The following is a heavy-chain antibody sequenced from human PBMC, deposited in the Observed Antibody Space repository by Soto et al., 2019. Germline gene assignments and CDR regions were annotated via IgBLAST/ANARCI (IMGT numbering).Heavy chain of an antibody. CDR2: IYHSGST. J-gene: IGHJ5*02. V-gene: IGHV4-30-2*01. Sequence: KPSETLSLTCAVSGGSISSGGYSWSWIRQPPGKGLEWIGYIYHSGSTYYNPSLKSRVTISVDRSKNQVSLKLSSVTAADTAVYYCARGRPRRGVWFDPWGQGTLVTVSS. CDR1: GGSISSGGYS. D-gene: IGHD3-10*01. CDR3: ARGRPRRGVWFDP.